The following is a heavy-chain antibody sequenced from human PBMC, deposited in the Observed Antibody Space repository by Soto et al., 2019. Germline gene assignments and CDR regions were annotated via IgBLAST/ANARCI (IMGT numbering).Heavy chain of an antibody. D-gene: IGHD3-10*01. J-gene: IGHJ6*03. CDR1: GVPFGDYF. CDR2: IWYDGSNK. CDR3: AREVLWFGELVYYYYMDV. Sequence: GRLLSLCCAASGVPFGDYFIRWVRQDPGKGLEWVAVIWYDGSNKYYADSVKGRFTISRDNSKNTLYLQMNSLRAEDTAVYYCAREVLWFGELVYYYYMDVWGKGTTVTVSS. V-gene: IGHV3-33*01.